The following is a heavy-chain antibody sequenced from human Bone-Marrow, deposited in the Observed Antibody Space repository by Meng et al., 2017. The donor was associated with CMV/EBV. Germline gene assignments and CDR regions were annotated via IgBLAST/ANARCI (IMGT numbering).Heavy chain of an antibody. D-gene: IGHD6-19*01. CDR2: ISHSGGT. CDR1: GSSISYSTW. CDR3: ARVWGSGWSDTGFDY. J-gene: IGHJ4*02. V-gene: IGHV4-4*02. Sequence: SGSSISYSTWWSCVRQRPGKGLEWIGEISHSGGTNYNPALESRVTISVDKSKNEFSLKLSSVTAADTAVYYCARVWGSGWSDTGFDYWGQGNLVTVSS.